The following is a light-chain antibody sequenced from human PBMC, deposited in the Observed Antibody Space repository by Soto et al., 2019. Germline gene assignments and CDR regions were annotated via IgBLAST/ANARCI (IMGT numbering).Light chain of an antibody. CDR3: QTWGTGSAIVV. CDR2: VNSGGSH. Sequence: QPVLTQSPSASASLGASVKLTCTLSSGHSNYAIAWHQQQPEKGPRYLMKVNSGGSHIKGDGIPDRFSGSSSGAERYLFISGLQSEDEADSYCQTWGTGSAIVVFGGGTQLTVL. CDR1: SGHSNYA. J-gene: IGLJ7*01. V-gene: IGLV4-69*01.